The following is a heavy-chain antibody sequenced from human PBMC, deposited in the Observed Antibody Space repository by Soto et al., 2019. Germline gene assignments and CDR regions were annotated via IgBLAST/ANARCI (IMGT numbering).Heavy chain of an antibody. J-gene: IGHJ5*02. CDR2: IRSSGST. CDR1: GGSISSNTYY. CDR3: ARHPDDFSNYRWFGP. Sequence: QLQLQESGPGLVKPSETLSLTCTVSGGSISSNTYYCAWIRQPPGKGLEWIGSIRSSGSTYYNPSLKSRVTISIDTSQNQSSLTLTSVTAADTAVYYCARHPDDFSNYRWFGPWGQGTLVTVSS. D-gene: IGHD4-4*01. V-gene: IGHV4-39*01.